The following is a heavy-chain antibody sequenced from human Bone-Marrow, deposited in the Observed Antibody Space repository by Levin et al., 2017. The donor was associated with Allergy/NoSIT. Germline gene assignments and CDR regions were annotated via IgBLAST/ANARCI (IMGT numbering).Heavy chain of an antibody. V-gene: IGHV3-53*01. Sequence: GGSLRLSCAASGFTISSTYVTWVRQAPEKGLEWVSAIYSGGTTYHADSVQGRFSISRDNAKNTVYLQMNSLRADDTAVYYCARGLGDRSTGYSGMDVWGQGTTVTVSS. J-gene: IGHJ6*02. CDR2: IYSGGTT. CDR1: GFTISSTY. CDR3: ARGLGDRSTGYSGMDV. D-gene: IGHD2-21*02.